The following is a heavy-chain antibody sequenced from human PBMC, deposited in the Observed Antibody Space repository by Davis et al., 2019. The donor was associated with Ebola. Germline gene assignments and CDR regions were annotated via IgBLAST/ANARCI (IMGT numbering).Heavy chain of an antibody. CDR2: ISISSSTI. D-gene: IGHD3-10*01. CDR3: ARGQPGGSGSYYVNY. J-gene: IGHJ4*02. CDR1: GFTFSSHR. Sequence: GESLKISCAASGFTFSSHRMNWVRQAPGKGLEWVSYISISSSTIYYADSVKGRFTISRDNSKNTLNLQMNTLRAEDTAVYYCARGQPGGSGSYYVNYWGQGTLVTVSS. V-gene: IGHV3-48*01.